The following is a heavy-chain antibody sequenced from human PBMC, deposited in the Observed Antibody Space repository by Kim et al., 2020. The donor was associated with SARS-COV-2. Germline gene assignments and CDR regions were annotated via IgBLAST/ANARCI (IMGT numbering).Heavy chain of an antibody. CDR2: ISYDGSNK. V-gene: IGHV3-30*18. D-gene: IGHD3-10*01. J-gene: IGHJ6*02. CDR3: AKDPKRSASGRLAYDMDV. Sequence: GGSLRLSCAASGFTFSTYGMHWVRQAPGKGLEWVAVISYDGSNKYYADSVKGRFTISRDNSKNTLYLQMNSLRAEDTAVYYCAKDPKRSASGRLAYDMDVWGQGTTVTVSS. CDR1: GFTFSTYG.